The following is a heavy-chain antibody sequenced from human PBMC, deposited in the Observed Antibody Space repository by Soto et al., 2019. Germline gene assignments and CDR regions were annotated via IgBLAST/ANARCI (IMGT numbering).Heavy chain of an antibody. J-gene: IGHJ1*01. CDR1: GGSVSSGCYS. V-gene: IGHV4-30-2*01. CDR3: ARGLWNDVFQY. D-gene: IGHD1-1*01. Sequence: TLSLPCAVSGGSVSSGCYSWTWIRQPPGKGLEWIGYVHHTGSTTYNQSLKTRVNISVERPNNQFFLNMTSATAADSAIYYCARGLWNDVFQYWGRGILVTVSS. CDR2: VHHTGST.